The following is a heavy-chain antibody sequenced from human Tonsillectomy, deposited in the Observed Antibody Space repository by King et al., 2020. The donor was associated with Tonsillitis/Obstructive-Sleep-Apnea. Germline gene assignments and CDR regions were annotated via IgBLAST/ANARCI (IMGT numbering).Heavy chain of an antibody. CDR2: IWYDGSNK. D-gene: IGHD2-2*01. J-gene: IGHJ4*02. CDR1: GFTFSSYG. Sequence: VQLVESGGGVVQPGRSLRLSCAASGFTFSSYGMHWVRQAPGKGLEWVAVIWYDGSNKYYADSVKGRFTISRDNSKNTLYLQMNSLRAEDTAVYYCARGYCSSTSCSYFDYWGQGTLVTVSS. V-gene: IGHV3-33*01. CDR3: ARGYCSSTSCSYFDY.